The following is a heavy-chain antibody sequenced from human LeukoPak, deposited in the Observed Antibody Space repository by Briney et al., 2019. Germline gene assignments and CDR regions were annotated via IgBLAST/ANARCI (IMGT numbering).Heavy chain of an antibody. V-gene: IGHV4-59*01. CDR3: ARNLIPEQLVMNF. D-gene: IGHD6-13*01. CDR2: VYYTGST. J-gene: IGHJ4*02. CDR1: GGSISNYY. Sequence: SETLSLTCTVSGGSISNYYWNWIRQPPGKGLEWIGYVYYTGSTNYNPSLKTRVTMSVDTSKNQFSLNLKSVTPDDTAVYYCARNLIPEQLVMNFWGQGTLVTVSS.